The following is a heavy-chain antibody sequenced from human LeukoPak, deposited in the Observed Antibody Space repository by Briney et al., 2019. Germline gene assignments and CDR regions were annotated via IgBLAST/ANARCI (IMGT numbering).Heavy chain of an antibody. CDR3: ARDRYGGNSDWFDP. CDR2: INAGNGNT. V-gene: IGHV1-3*01. D-gene: IGHD4-23*01. CDR1: GYTFTSYA. Sequence: GASVKVSCKASGYTFTSYAMHWVRQAPGQRLEWMGWINAGNGNTKYSQKFQGRVTITRDTSASSAYMELSSLRSEDTAVYYCARDRYGGNSDWFDPWGQGTLVTVSS. J-gene: IGHJ5*02.